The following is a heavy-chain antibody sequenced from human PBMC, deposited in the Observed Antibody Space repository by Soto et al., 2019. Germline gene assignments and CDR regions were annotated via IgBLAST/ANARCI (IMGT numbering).Heavy chain of an antibody. J-gene: IGHJ6*02. CDR3: AREVVVVPANYGMDV. D-gene: IGHD2-2*01. CDR1: GGSISSGDYY. Sequence: SETLSLTCTVSGGSISSGDYYWSWIRQPPGKGREGIGYIYYGGSTYYNPSLKSRVTISVDTSKNQFSLKLSSVTAADTAVYYCAREVVVVPANYGMDVWGQGTTVTAP. CDR2: IYYGGST. V-gene: IGHV4-30-4*01.